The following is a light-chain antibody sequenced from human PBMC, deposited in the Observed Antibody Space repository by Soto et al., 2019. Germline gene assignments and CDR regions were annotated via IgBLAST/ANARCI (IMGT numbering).Light chain of an antibody. CDR1: QSVSSSY. CDR2: AAS. CDR3: QQYGSSPYT. J-gene: IGKJ2*01. V-gene: IGKV3-20*01. Sequence: DIVLTQSPGTLSLSPGEGATLSCRASQSVSSSYLAWYQQKPGQAPRLLIFAASSRATGIPDRFSGSGSETDFTLTISRLEPEDFAVYYCQQYGSSPYTFGQGTKVDIK.